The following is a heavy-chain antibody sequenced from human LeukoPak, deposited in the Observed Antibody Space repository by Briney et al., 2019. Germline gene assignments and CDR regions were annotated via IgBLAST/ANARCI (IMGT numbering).Heavy chain of an antibody. CDR1: GSTFSSYG. V-gene: IGHV3-33*06. CDR2: IWYDGSNK. D-gene: IGHD3-22*01. J-gene: IGHJ4*02. Sequence: PGGSLRLSCAASGSTFSSYGMHWVRQAPGKGLEWVAVIWYDGSNKYYADSVKGRFTISRDNSKNTLYLQMNSLRAEDTAVYYCAKGNYDSSGYYYFDYWGQGTLVTVSS. CDR3: AKGNYDSSGYYYFDY.